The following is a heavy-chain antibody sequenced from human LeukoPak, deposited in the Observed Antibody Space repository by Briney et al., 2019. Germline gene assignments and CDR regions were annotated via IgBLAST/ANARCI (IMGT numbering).Heavy chain of an antibody. CDR3: ARTSDDFGDYGFDY. CDR2: IYTSGST. V-gene: IGHV4-61*02. J-gene: IGHJ4*02. D-gene: IGHD4-17*01. CDR1: GGSVNSGSYY. Sequence: SETLSLTCTVSGGSVNSGSYYWNWIRQPAGKGLEWIGRIYTSGSTNYNPSLKSRLTMSMDTSKNQFSLRLSSVTAADTAVYYCARTSDDFGDYGFDYWGQGTLVTVSS.